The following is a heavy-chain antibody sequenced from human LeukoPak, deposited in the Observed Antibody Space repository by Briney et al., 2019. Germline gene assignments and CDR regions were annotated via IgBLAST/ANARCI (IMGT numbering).Heavy chain of an antibody. CDR3: ARPTYNWNYELDY. J-gene: IGHJ4*02. CDR1: GFTFSSYS. Sequence: PGRSLRLSCAASGFTFSSYSMNWVRQAPGKGLEWVSSISSSSSYIYYADSVKGRFTISRDNAKNSLYLQMNSLRAEDTAVYYCARPTYNWNYELDYWGQGTLVTVSS. V-gene: IGHV3-21*01. CDR2: ISSSSSYI. D-gene: IGHD1-7*01.